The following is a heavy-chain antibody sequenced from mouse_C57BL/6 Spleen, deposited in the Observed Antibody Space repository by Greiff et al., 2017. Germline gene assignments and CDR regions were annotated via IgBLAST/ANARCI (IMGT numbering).Heavy chain of an antibody. Sequence: QVQLQQSGPELVKPGASVKISCKASGYTFTDYYINWVKQRPGQGLEWIGWVFPGSGSTYYNEKFKGKASLTVDKSSSTAYMLLSSLTSADSAVYFCARLDYYGSSYGYVDVWGTGTTVTVSS. V-gene: IGHV1-75*01. CDR1: GYTFTDYY. J-gene: IGHJ1*03. CDR2: VFPGSGST. CDR3: ARLDYYGSSYGYVDV. D-gene: IGHD1-1*01.